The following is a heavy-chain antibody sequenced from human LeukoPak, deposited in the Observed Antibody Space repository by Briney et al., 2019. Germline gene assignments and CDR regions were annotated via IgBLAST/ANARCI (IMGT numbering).Heavy chain of an antibody. J-gene: IGHJ4*02. D-gene: IGHD6-19*01. Sequence: ASVKVSCKASGYTFTTYGINWVRQATGQGLEWMGWMNPNSGNTGYAQKFQGRVTMTRNTSISTAYMELSSLRFEDTAVYYCARGPPAYSSGGYVNYWGQGTLVTVSS. V-gene: IGHV1-8*01. CDR1: GYTFTTYG. CDR3: ARGPPAYSSGGYVNY. CDR2: MNPNSGNT.